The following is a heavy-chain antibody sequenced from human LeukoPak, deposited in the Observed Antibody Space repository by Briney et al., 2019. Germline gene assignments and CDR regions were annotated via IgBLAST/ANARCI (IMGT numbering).Heavy chain of an antibody. V-gene: IGHV3-30*18. D-gene: IGHD1-26*01. Sequence: GGSLRLSCAASGFSFSKYGMHWIRQAPGKGLEWVAGISYDGSNQDYVDSVKGRFTISRDNSKNTLYLQMNSLRAEDTAVYYCAKDLVGPGGLFDYWGQGTLVTVSS. CDR1: GFSFSKYG. CDR3: AKDLVGPGGLFDY. CDR2: ISYDGSNQ. J-gene: IGHJ4*02.